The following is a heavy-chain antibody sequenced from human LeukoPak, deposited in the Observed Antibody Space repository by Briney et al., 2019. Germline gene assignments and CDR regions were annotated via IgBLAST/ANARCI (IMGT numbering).Heavy chain of an antibody. CDR2: IYHSGST. CDR3: ARDPGNCYGDCSAWFDP. V-gene: IGHV4-38-2*02. Sequence: PSETLSLTCTVSGYSISSGYYWGWIRPPPGKGLEWIGSIYHSGSTYYNPSLKSRVTISVDTSKNQFSLKLSSVTAADTAVYYCARDPGNCYGDCSAWFDPWGQGTLVTVSS. D-gene: IGHD4-17*01. CDR1: GYSISSGYY. J-gene: IGHJ5*02.